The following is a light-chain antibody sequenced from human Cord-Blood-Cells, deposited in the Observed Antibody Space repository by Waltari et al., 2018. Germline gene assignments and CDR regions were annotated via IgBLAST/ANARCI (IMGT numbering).Light chain of an antibody. J-gene: IGKJ2*01. CDR3: QQSYSTPYT. CDR2: AAS. V-gene: IGKV1-39*01. Sequence: DIQMTKSPSSLYASVGDRVTITCRASQSISSYLNWYQQKPGKAPKLLIYAASSLQSVVPSRFSGSGSGTDFTLTISSLQPEDFATYYCQQSYSTPYTFGQGPKLEIK. CDR1: QSISSY.